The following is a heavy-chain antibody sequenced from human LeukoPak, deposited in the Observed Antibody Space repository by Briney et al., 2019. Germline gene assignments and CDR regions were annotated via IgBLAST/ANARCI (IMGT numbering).Heavy chain of an antibody. Sequence: GGSLRLSCAASGFTVISNYMSWVRQAPGKGLEWVSVIYSGGSTYYADSVKGRFTISRDNSKNTLYLQMNSLRAEDTAVYYCAGEMYYYDSSGYYAPWGQGTLVTVSS. CDR3: AGEMYYYDSSGYYAP. CDR2: IYSGGST. J-gene: IGHJ5*02. V-gene: IGHV3-53*01. D-gene: IGHD3-22*01. CDR1: GFTVISNY.